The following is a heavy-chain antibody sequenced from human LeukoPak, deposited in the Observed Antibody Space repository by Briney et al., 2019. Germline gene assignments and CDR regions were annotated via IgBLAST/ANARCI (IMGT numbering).Heavy chain of an antibody. D-gene: IGHD1-26*01. V-gene: IGHV3-23*01. CDR1: RFTFSGFA. J-gene: IGHJ6*01. CDR3: AKMKGHPLPKYYMDV. CDR2: ISGSGDNT. Sequence: GGSLRLSCAASRFTFSGFAMSWVRRTAGKGLEWVSGISGSGDNTLYADSVKGRFTISRDNSKNTLYLEMNSLRAEDTAIYYCAKMKGHPLPKYYMDVWGQGTTVTVSS.